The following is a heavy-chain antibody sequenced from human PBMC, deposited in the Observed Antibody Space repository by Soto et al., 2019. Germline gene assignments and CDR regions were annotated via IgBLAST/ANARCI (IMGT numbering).Heavy chain of an antibody. V-gene: IGHV4-39*01. CDR3: ARLGWTADRDAFDI. CDR1: GCSISSSSYY. Sequence: PSETLSLTCTVSGCSISSSSYYWGWIRQPPGKGLEWIGSIYYSGSTYYNPSLKSRVTISVDTSKNQFSLKLSSVTAADTAVYYCARLGWTADRDAFDIWGQGTMVTVSS. D-gene: IGHD6-19*01. CDR2: IYYSGST. J-gene: IGHJ3*02.